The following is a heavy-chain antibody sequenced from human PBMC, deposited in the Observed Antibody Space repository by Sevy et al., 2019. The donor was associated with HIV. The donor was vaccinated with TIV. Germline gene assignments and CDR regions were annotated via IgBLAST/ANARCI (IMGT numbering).Heavy chain of an antibody. CDR1: GGSISSYY. CDR2: IYYSGST. CDR3: ARQITGLSYYYYYMDV. Sequence: SETLSLTCTVSGGSISSYYWSWIRQPPGKGLEWIGYIYYSGSTNYNPSLKSRVTISVDTSKNLFSLKLSSVTAADTAVYYCARQITGLSYYYYYMDVWGKGTTVTVSS. V-gene: IGHV4-59*08. J-gene: IGHJ6*03.